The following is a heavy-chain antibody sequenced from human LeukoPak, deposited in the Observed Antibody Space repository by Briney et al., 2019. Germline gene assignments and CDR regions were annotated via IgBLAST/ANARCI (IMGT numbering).Heavy chain of an antibody. J-gene: IGHJ4*02. CDR2: INTNAGNP. CDR1: AYSFTTYG. V-gene: IGHV7-4-1*01. CDR3: AREGEPLPLDY. Sequence: ASVKVSCKASAYSFTTYGMNWVRQAPGQGLEWMGWINTNAGNPTYAQGFTGRFVFSLDTSVSTAYLQIRSLKAEDTAMYYCAREGEPLPLDYWGQRTLVTVSS. D-gene: IGHD2-21*01.